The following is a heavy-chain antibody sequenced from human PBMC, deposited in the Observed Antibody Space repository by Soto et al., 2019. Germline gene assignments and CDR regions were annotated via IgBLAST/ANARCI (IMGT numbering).Heavy chain of an antibody. D-gene: IGHD3-9*01. CDR3: ARVPIYYDILTGSTRPESNYGMDV. J-gene: IGHJ6*02. Sequence: GGSLRLSCAASGFTFSSYGMHWVRQAPGKGLEWVAVISYDGSNKYYADSVKGRFTISRDNSKNTLYLQMNSLRAEDTAVHYCARVPIYYDILTGSTRPESNYGMDVWGQGTTVTVSS. V-gene: IGHV3-30*03. CDR1: GFTFSSYG. CDR2: ISYDGSNK.